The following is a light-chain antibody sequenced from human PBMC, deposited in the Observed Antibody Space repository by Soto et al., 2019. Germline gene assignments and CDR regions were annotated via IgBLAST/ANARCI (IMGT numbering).Light chain of an antibody. CDR3: QQRSNWPPIT. J-gene: IGKJ5*01. V-gene: IGKV3-11*01. CDR2: DAS. CDR1: QSVSSY. Sequence: EIVLTQSPATLPLSPGEIATLSCRASQSVSSYLAWYQQKPGQAPRLLIYDASNRATSIPTRFSGSGSGTDFTLTISSLEPEDFAVYYCQQRSNWPPITFGQGTRLEIK.